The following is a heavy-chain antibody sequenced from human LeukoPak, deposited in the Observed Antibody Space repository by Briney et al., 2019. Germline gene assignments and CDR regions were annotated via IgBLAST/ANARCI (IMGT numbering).Heavy chain of an antibody. Sequence: SETLSLTCTVSGGTISSDDWNWIRQPAGKGLEWIGRIYTSGSTNYNPSLKSRVTISLDKSKNQFSLKLSSVTAADTAVYYCASERLAAAGMPFDSWGQGTLVTVSS. D-gene: IGHD6-13*01. V-gene: IGHV4-4*07. CDR1: GGTISSDD. CDR2: IYTSGST. J-gene: IGHJ4*02. CDR3: ASERLAAAGMPFDS.